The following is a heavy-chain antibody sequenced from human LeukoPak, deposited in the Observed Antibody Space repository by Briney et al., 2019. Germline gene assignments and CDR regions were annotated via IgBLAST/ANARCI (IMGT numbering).Heavy chain of an antibody. CDR3: TTDPFMLDVYHFHY. Sequence: GSLRLSCAASGFTFSSAWMTWVRQAPGKGLEWVGHIKGKADGGTTDYAAPAKGRFTISRDDSKNTLSLQMNSLKYEDTAVYYCTTDPFMLDVYHFHYWGQGTLVTVSS. CDR1: GFTFSSAW. D-gene: IGHD5/OR15-5a*01. CDR2: IKGKADGGTT. J-gene: IGHJ4*02. V-gene: IGHV3-15*01.